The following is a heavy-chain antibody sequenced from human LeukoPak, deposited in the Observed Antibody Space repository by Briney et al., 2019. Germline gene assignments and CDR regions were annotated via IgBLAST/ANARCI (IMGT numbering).Heavy chain of an antibody. D-gene: IGHD6-13*01. CDR2: IFHSGTT. CDR3: ARWALYSRTFDP. Sequence: SETLPLTCAVSGYSISNGYYWAWIRQPPGKGLEWIATIFHSGTTYYNPSLKSRVTISVDTSENQFSLRLSSVTAADTAVYYCARWALYSRTFDPWGQGTLVTVSS. V-gene: IGHV4-38-2*01. CDR1: GYSISNGYY. J-gene: IGHJ5*02.